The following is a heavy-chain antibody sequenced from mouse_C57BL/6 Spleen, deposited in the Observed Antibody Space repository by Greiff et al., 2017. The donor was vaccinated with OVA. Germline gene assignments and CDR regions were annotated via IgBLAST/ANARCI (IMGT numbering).Heavy chain of an antibody. D-gene: IGHD1-1*01. Sequence: EVKLQESGEGLVKPGGSLKLSCAASGFTFSSYAMSWVRQTPEKRLEWVAYISSGGDYIYYADTVKGRFTISRDNARNTLYLQMSSLKSEDTAMYYCTRDRGSRPFDYWGQGTTLTVSS. CDR1: GFTFSSYA. V-gene: IGHV5-9-1*02. CDR2: ISSGGDYI. CDR3: TRDRGSRPFDY. J-gene: IGHJ2*01.